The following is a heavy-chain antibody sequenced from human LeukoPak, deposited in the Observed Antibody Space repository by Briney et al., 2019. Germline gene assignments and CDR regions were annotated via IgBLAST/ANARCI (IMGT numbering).Heavy chain of an antibody. CDR3: VRDAS. V-gene: IGHV3-66*01. CDR1: GFTLSRFS. Sequence: GGSLRLSCAASGFTLSRFSMHWVRQAPGKGLEWVSAIYSGGGTYYADSVKGRFTLSRDISKNTLYLQMNSLRAEDTAVYYCVRDASWGQGTLVTVSS. J-gene: IGHJ4*02. CDR2: IYSGGGT.